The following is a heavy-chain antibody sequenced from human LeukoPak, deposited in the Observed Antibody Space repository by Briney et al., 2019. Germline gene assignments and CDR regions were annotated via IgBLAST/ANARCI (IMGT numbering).Heavy chain of an antibody. CDR2: IKSKTDGGTT. V-gene: IGHV3-15*01. D-gene: IGHD2-15*01. CDR3: TTTRTRYCSGGSCYVFDY. Sequence: GGSLRLSCAASGFTFSNAWMSLVRQAPGKGLEWVGRIKSKTDGGTTDYAAPVKGRFTISRDDSKNTLYLQMNSLKTEDTAVYYCTTTRTRYCSGGSCYVFDYWGQGTLVTVSS. CDR1: GFTFSNAW. J-gene: IGHJ4*02.